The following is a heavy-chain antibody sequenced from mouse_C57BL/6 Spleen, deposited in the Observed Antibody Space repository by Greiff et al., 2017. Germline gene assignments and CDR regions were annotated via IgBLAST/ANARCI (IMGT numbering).Heavy chain of an antibody. J-gene: IGHJ3*01. CDR3: ARYYYGSLGAY. D-gene: IGHD1-1*01. Sequence: EVQRVESGPGLVKPSQSLSLTCSVTGYSITSGYYWNWIRQFPGNKLEWMGYISYDGSNNYNPSLKNRISITRDTSKNQFFLKLNSVTTEDTATYYCARYYYGSLGAYWGQGTLVTVSA. CDR2: ISYDGSN. CDR1: GYSITSGYY. V-gene: IGHV3-6*01.